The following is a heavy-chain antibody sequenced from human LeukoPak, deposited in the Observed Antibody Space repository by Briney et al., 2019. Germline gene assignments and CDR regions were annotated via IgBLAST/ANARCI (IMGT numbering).Heavy chain of an antibody. Sequence: ASVTVSCTASGYTFTTHGFSWVRQAPGQGLEWMGWISTYNGNTNYAQKLQGRVTMTTDTSTSTAYMELRSLRSDDTAVYYCARARVYYDILTGFLDYWGQGTLVTVSS. CDR3: ARARVYYDILTGFLDY. CDR1: GYTFTTHG. CDR2: ISTYNGNT. V-gene: IGHV1-18*01. J-gene: IGHJ4*02. D-gene: IGHD3-9*01.